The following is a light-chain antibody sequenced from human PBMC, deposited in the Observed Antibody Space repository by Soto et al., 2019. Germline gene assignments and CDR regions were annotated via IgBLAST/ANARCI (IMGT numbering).Light chain of an antibody. CDR2: VNT. CDR3: QSYDISLRGYV. CDR1: SSNIGAGYD. Sequence: QSVLTQPPSVYGAPGQRVTISCTGGSSNIGAGYDVHWYQHLTGTAPKLLIYVNTDRPSGVPDRFSGSKSGTSASLAITGLQPEDQADYYCQSYDISLRGYVFGDGTKLTVL. V-gene: IGLV1-40*01. J-gene: IGLJ1*01.